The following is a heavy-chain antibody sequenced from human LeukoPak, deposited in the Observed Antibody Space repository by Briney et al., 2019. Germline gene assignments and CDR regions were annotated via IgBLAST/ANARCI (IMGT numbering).Heavy chain of an antibody. J-gene: IGHJ4*02. CDR3: ARSREVPHFGL. D-gene: IGHD1-26*01. CDR1: GYIFTAYY. V-gene: IGHV1-2*02. Sequence: ASVKVSCTASGYIFTAYYVHWVRQAPGQGPEWMGWINPNSGGTKYAQNFQGRVTMTRDTSISTAYMELSGLESDDTAVYYFARSREVPHFGLWGQGTLVTVSS. CDR2: INPNSGGT.